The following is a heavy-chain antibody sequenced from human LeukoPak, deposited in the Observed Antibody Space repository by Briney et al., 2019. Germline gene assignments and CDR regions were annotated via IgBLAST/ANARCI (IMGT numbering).Heavy chain of an antibody. V-gene: IGHV3-53*01. CDR3: ARQFGWI. CDR2: IYSGGST. J-gene: IGHJ4*02. Sequence: ETLSLTCAVSGGSISSSNWWSWVRQPPGKGLEWVSVIYSGGSTYYADSVKGRFTISRDNSKNTLYLQMNSLRAEDTAVYYCARQFGWIWGQGTLVTVSS. D-gene: IGHD3-3*01. CDR1: GGSISSSNW.